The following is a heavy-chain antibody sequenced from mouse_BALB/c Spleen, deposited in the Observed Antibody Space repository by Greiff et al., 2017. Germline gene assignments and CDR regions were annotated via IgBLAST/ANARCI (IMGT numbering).Heavy chain of an antibody. Sequence: VKLQQSGPELVKPGASVKISCNASGYAFSSSWMNWVKQRPGQGLEWIGRIYPGDGDTNYNGKFKGKATLTADKSSSTAYMQLSSLTSVDSAVYFCAREGGYDAYYYAMDDWGQGTSVTVSS. J-gene: IGHJ4*01. CDR3: AREGGYDAYYYAMDD. CDR1: GYAFSSSW. CDR2: IYPGDGDT. V-gene: IGHV1-82*01. D-gene: IGHD2-2*01.